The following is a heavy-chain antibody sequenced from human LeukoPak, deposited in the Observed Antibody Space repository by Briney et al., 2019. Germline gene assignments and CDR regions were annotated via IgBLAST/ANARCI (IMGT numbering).Heavy chain of an antibody. CDR1: GYTFTGYY. CDR2: INPNSGGT. Sequence: GASVKVSCKASGYTFTGYYMHWVRQAPGQGLEWMGWINPNSGGTNYAQKFQGRVTMTRDTSISTAYMELSRLRSDDTAVYYCARVSYSGSYSAQFDYWGQGTLVTVSS. D-gene: IGHD1-26*01. V-gene: IGHV1-2*02. J-gene: IGHJ4*02. CDR3: ARVSYSGSYSAQFDY.